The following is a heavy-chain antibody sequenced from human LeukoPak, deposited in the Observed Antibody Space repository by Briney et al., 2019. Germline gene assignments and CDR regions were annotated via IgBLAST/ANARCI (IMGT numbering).Heavy chain of an antibody. CDR2: IIPIFGTA. CDR3: AREGAARRSLDY. V-gene: IGHV1-69*13. CDR1: GGTFSSYA. J-gene: IGHJ4*02. Sequence: ASVKVSCKASGGTFSSYATSWVRQAPGQGLEWMGGIIPIFGTANYAQKFQGRVTITADESTSTAYMELSSLRSEDTAVYYCAREGAARRSLDYWGQGTLVTVSS. D-gene: IGHD6-6*01.